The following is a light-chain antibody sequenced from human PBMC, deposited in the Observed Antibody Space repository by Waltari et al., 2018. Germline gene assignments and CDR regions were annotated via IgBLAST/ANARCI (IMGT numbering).Light chain of an antibody. CDR1: QSISSW. CDR3: QQYNTYPWT. Sequence: IQMTQSPSTVSASVGDRVTITCRASQSISSWLAWYQQKPGKAPKLLIYGASSLESGVPSRFSGSGSGTEFTLTISSLQPDDFAAYYCQQYNTYPWTFGQGTKVEIK. V-gene: IGKV1-5*01. CDR2: GAS. J-gene: IGKJ1*01.